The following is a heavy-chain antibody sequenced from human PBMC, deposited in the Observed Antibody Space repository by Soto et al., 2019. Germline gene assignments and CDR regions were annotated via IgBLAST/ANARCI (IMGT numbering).Heavy chain of an antibody. Sequence: PGGSLRLSCAASGFTFRTYGMHWVRQAPGKGLEWVAVISNDGSDKYYADSVKGRFAISRDNSKNTLFLQMNSLRAEDTAVYYCAKDLGSYDFWSGYPRSGMDVWGQGTTVTVSS. CDR3: AKDLGSYDFWSGYPRSGMDV. CDR1: GFTFRTYG. J-gene: IGHJ6*02. CDR2: ISNDGSDK. V-gene: IGHV3-30*18. D-gene: IGHD3-3*01.